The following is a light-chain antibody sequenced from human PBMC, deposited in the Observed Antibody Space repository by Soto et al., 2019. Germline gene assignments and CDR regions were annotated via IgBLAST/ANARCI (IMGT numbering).Light chain of an antibody. J-gene: IGKJ3*01. V-gene: IGKV1-33*01. CDR1: HDIRDY. Sequence: IQMTQSPSSLSASVGDRVTLTCQVSHDIRDYLNWYQQKPGKPPKLLIYDASNLQTGVPSRFSGSGSGTDFTFTISSLQPEDIATYFCHQYDNLPQTFGPGTKVDIK. CDR3: HQYDNLPQT. CDR2: DAS.